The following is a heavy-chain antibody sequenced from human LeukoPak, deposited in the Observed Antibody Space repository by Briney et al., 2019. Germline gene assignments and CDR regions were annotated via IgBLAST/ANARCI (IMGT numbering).Heavy chain of an antibody. CDR1: GYSISSAFY. J-gene: IGHJ4*02. CDR2: IYHNGRT. V-gene: IGHV4-38-2*02. Sequence: SETLFLTCTVSGYSISSAFYWGWIRQPPGKGLEWIGTIYHNGRTYYNPSLKSRVTISLDTSKNQFSLDLTSVTAADTALYYCARAFRESFFDYWGQGTLVTVSS. CDR3: ARAFRESFFDY.